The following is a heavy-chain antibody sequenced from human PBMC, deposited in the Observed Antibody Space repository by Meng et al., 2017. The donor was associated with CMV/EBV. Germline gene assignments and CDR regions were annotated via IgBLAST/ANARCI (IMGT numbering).Heavy chain of an antibody. Sequence: GGSLRLSCAASGFTFSSYWMSWVRQAPGKGLEWVANINQDGSEKYYVDSVKGRFTISRDNAKNSPYLQMNSLRAEDTAVYYCARTDLELYFDYWGQGTLVTVSS. V-gene: IGHV3-7*01. J-gene: IGHJ4*02. CDR3: ARTDLELYFDY. CDR1: GFTFSSYW. D-gene: IGHD1-7*01. CDR2: INQDGSEK.